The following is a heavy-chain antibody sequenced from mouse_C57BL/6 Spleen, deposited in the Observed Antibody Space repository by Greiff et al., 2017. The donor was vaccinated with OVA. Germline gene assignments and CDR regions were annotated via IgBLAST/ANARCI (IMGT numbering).Heavy chain of an antibody. CDR1: GFTFSSYA. V-gene: IGHV5-4*01. J-gene: IGHJ3*01. D-gene: IGHD4-1*01. Sequence: EVQVVESGGGLVKPGGSLKLSCAASGFTFSSYAMSWVRQTPEKRLEWVATISDGGSYTYYPDNVKGRFTISRDNAKNNLYLQMSHLKSEDTAMYYCAREGELGRFAYWGQGTLVTVSA. CDR3: AREGELGRFAY. CDR2: ISDGGSYT.